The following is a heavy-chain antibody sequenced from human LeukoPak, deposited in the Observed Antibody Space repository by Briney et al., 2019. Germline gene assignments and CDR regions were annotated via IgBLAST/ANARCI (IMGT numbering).Heavy chain of an antibody. CDR1: GFTFSSYG. CDR2: ISAYNGNT. Sequence: GGSLRLSCAASGFTFSSYGMHWVRQAPGQGLEWMGWISAYNGNTNYAQKLQGRVTMTTDTSTSTAYMELRSLRSDDTAVYYCARGGLPPGTYYYDSSGYYNDYWGQGTLVTVSS. V-gene: IGHV1-18*01. J-gene: IGHJ4*02. CDR3: ARGGLPPGTYYYDSSGYYNDY. D-gene: IGHD3-22*01.